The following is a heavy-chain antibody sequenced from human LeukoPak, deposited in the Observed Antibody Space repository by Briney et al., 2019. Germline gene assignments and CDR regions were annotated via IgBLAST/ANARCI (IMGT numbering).Heavy chain of an antibody. J-gene: IGHJ4*02. D-gene: IGHD3-16*01. CDR3: VKVTYDYVWGSYES. V-gene: IGHV3-23*01. CDR1: GFNFNTYE. CDR2: LSGSGEST. Sequence: GGSLRLSCAASGFNFNTYEMNWVRQAPGKGLEWVSALSGSGESTYYADSVKGRFTISRDNSKNTMYLQMNGLRVEDTAVYYCVKVTYDYVWGSYESWGQGTLVTVSS.